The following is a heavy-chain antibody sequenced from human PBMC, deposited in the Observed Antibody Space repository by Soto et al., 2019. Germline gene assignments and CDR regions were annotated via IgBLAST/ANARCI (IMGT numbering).Heavy chain of an antibody. Sequence: EVQLLESGGGLARPGGSLRLSCVASGFIFSDYAMTWIRQAPGKGLEWVATISASGGNIEYTDSLKGRFTISRDNSKKTVYLQINGLTADDXXXXXXXKVAGGLGYFDLWGRGTLVTVS. D-gene: IGHD3-16*01. V-gene: IGHV3-23*01. CDR3: XKVAGGLGYFDL. CDR2: ISASGGNI. J-gene: IGHJ2*01. CDR1: GFIFSDYA.